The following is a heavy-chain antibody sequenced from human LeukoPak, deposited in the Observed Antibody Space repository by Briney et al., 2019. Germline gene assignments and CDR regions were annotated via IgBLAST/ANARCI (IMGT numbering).Heavy chain of an antibody. CDR1: GGSISSYY. CDR2: IYYSGST. Sequence: NPSETLSLTCTVSGGSISSYYWSWIRQPPGKGLEWIGYIYYSGSTNYNPSLKSRVTISVDTSKNQFSLKLSSVTAADTAVYYCARGTGTTAYWGQGTLVTVSS. V-gene: IGHV4-59*01. J-gene: IGHJ4*02. CDR3: ARGTGTTAY. D-gene: IGHD1-1*01.